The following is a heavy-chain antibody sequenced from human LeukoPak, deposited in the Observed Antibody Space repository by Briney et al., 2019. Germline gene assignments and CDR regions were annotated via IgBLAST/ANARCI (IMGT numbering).Heavy chain of an antibody. CDR1: GGTFSSYA. D-gene: IGHD3-22*01. CDR3: ARVVRDSSGYVPHYFDY. Sequence: VASVKVSCKASGGTFSSYAISWVRQAPGQGLEWMGGIIPIFGTANYAQKFQGRVTITTGESTSTAYMELSSLRSEDTAVYYCARVVRDSSGYVPHYFDYWGQGTLVTVSS. CDR2: IIPIFGTA. V-gene: IGHV1-69*05. J-gene: IGHJ4*02.